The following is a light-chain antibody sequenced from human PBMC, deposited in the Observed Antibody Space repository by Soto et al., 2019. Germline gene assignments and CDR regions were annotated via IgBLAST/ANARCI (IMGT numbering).Light chain of an antibody. CDR1: QSVSSY. V-gene: IGKV1-39*01. J-gene: IGKJ1*01. CDR2: AAS. Sequence: DIQMTQSPSSLSASVGDRVTITCRASQSVSSYLNWYQQKPGHAPKLLIYAASSLPSGVPSRFSGSGSGTDFTLTISSLQPEDFATYYWQQSYSTPPWTFGQGTKVEIK. CDR3: QQSYSTPPWT.